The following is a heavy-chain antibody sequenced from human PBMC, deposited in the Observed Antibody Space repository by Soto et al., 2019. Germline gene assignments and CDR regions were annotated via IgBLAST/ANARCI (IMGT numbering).Heavy chain of an antibody. D-gene: IGHD2-8*01. CDR2: IYSGGST. Sequence: GGSLRLSCAASGFTVSSNYMSWVRQAPGKGLEWVSVIYSGGSTYYADSVKGRFTISRDNSKNTLYLQMNSLRAEDTAVYYCVREMREDIVPPGPYYMDVWGKGTTVTVSS. CDR3: VREMREDIVPPGPYYMDV. V-gene: IGHV3-66*01. CDR1: GFTVSSNY. J-gene: IGHJ6*03.